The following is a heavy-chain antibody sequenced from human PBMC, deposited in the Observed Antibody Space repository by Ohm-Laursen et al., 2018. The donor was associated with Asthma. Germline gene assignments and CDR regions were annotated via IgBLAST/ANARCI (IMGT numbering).Heavy chain of an antibody. J-gene: IGHJ4*02. D-gene: IGHD6-19*01. V-gene: IGHV3-53*01. CDR3: ARGYNSGLDY. Sequence: SLRLSCSASGYTFSRYSIHWVRQIPGKGLEWVSVIYSDRRTFYADSVKGRFTISRDNSKNTLYLQMNSLRAEDTAVYYCARGYNSGLDYWGQGTLVTGSS. CDR2: IYSDRRT. CDR1: GYTFSRYS.